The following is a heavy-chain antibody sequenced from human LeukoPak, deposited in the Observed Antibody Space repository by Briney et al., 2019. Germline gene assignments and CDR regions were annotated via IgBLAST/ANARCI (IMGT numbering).Heavy chain of an antibody. J-gene: IGHJ1*01. CDR1: GGTFSSYA. D-gene: IGHD3-22*01. CDR2: IIPIFGTA. V-gene: IGHV1-69*13. CDR3: ATDSSGYYYPEYFQH. Sequence: AASVKVSCKASGGTFSSYAISWVRQAPGQGLEWMGGIIPIFGTASYAQKFQGRVTITADESTSTAYMELSSLRSEDTAVYYCATDSSGYYYPEYFQHWGQGTLVTVSS.